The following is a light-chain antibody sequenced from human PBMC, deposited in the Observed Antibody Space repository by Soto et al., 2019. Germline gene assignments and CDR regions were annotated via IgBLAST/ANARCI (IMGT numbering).Light chain of an antibody. Sequence: QAVVTQPPSVSGTLGQRVTVSCSGSSSNIGSNAANWYQQLPGTAPKLLIYSNNQRPSGVPDRFSGSKSGTSASLAISGLQSEDEADYYCGGWDDSLKGVVFGGGTKLTVL. J-gene: IGLJ2*01. V-gene: IGLV1-44*01. CDR2: SNN. CDR1: SSNIGSNA. CDR3: GGWDDSLKGVV.